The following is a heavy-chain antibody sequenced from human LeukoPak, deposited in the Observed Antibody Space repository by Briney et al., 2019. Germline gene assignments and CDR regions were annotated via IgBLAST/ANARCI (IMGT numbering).Heavy chain of an antibody. V-gene: IGHV3-48*03. J-gene: IGHJ4*02. CDR2: ISSSGRTT. D-gene: IGHD2-15*01. Sequence: PARSLTLSCLLSGFTSNIYETNWVRQAPGKGLEWVSYISSSGRTTYYTDSVKRRYSRSRDNARNSLYLQMNSLRVDDTAVYYCARGPRDPTESCSGGRCAPTYEFWGQGTLVTVSS. CDR3: ARGPRDPTESCSGGRCAPTYEF. CDR1: GFTSNIYE.